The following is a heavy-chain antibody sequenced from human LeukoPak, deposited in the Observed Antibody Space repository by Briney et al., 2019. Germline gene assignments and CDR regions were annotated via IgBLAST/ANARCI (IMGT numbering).Heavy chain of an antibody. CDR2: INHSGST. J-gene: IGHJ4*02. CDR1: GGSFSGYY. CDR3: ARGYSSSSPLLS. D-gene: IGHD6-13*01. Sequence: KPSETLSLTCAVYGGSFSGYYWSWIRQPPGKGLEWIGEINHSGSTNYNPSLKSRVTISVDTSKNQFSLKLSSVTAADTAVYYCARGYSSSSPLLSWGQGTLVTVSS. V-gene: IGHV4-34*01.